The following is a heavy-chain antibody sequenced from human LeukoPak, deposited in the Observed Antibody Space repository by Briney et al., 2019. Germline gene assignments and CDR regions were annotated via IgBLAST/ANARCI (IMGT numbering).Heavy chain of an antibody. CDR3: ARVVSSGSGDAFDI. D-gene: IGHD3-22*01. CDR2: ISSSSSYI. Sequence: AGGSLRLSCAASGFTFSSYSMNWVRQAPGKGLEWVSSISSSSSYIYYADSVKGRFTISRDNAKNSLYLQMNSLRAEDTAVYYCARVVSSGSGDAFDIWGQGTMVTVSS. CDR1: GFTFSSYS. V-gene: IGHV3-21*01. J-gene: IGHJ3*02.